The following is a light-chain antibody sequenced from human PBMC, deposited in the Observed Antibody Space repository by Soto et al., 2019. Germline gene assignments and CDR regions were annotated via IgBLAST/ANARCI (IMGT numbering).Light chain of an antibody. CDR1: QDIRKY. V-gene: IGKV1-33*01. J-gene: IGKJ3*01. Sequence: DIQMTQSPSSLSASVGDRVTITCQASQDIRKYLNWYQQKPGRAPKLLIYGASNLETGAPSRFSGSGYGTDFTVTISSLQPEDIATYYCQHYDHLPPFTFGPGTKVAIK. CDR3: QHYDHLPPFT. CDR2: GAS.